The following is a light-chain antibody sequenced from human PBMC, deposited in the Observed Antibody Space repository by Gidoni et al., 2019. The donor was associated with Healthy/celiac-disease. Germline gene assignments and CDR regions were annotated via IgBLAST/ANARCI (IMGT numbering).Light chain of an antibody. CDR1: QCVSSY. J-gene: IGKJ1*01. V-gene: IGKV3-11*01. CDR3: QQRSNWPPPT. Sequence: EIVLTQSPATLSLSPGERATLSCRASQCVSSYLAWYQQKPGQAPRLLIYDASNRATGIPARFSGSGSGTDFTLTISSLEPEDFAVYYCQQRSNWPPPTFGQGTKVEIK. CDR2: DAS.